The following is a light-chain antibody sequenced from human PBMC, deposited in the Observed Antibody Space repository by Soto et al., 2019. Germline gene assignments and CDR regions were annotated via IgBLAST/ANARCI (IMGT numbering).Light chain of an antibody. CDR1: QSVSSSY. V-gene: IGKV3-20*01. CDR2: ATF. Sequence: EIVLTQSPDTLSLSPGDRATLSCRASQSVSSSYLAWYQQKPGQAPRLLIYATFSRATGIPDRFSGRGSGTDFTLTISRLEPEDFAVYYCQQYSTSLDTFGQGNKVEIK. J-gene: IGKJ2*01. CDR3: QQYSTSLDT.